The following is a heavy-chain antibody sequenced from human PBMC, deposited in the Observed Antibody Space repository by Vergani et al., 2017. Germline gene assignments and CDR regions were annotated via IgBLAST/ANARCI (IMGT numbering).Heavy chain of an antibody. Sequence: EVQLVESGGGLVKPGGSLRLSCAASGFTFSSYSMNWVRQAPGKGLEWVSCISSSSSYIYYADSVKGRFTISRDNAKNSLYLQMNSLRAEDTAVYYCARVQELYDFWSGYRVRYYYYMDVWGKGTTVTVSS. CDR3: ARVQELYDFWSGYRVRYYYYMDV. V-gene: IGHV3-21*01. J-gene: IGHJ6*03. CDR1: GFTFSSYS. D-gene: IGHD3-3*01. CDR2: ISSSSSYI.